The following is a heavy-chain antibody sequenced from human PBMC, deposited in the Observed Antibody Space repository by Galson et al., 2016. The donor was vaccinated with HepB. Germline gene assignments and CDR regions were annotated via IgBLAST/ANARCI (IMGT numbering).Heavy chain of an antibody. CDR3: AKDAAVTLPSVYFEY. Sequence: SLRLSCAASGFIFNSHTMHWVRQETPGKGLEWVASISHDGINGKYADSVRGRFTISRDNSKNTVYLQMSSLRAEDTAVYYCAKDAAVTLPSVYFEYWGQGTLVTVSS. J-gene: IGHJ4*02. D-gene: IGHD4-17*01. V-gene: IGHV3-30*18. CDR2: ISHDGING. CDR1: GFIFNSHT.